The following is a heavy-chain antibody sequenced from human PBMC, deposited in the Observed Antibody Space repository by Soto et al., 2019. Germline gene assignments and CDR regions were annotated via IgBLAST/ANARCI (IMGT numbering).Heavy chain of an antibody. V-gene: IGHV1-2*02. Sequence: ASVKVSCKASGYTFTVYYMHWVRQTPGQGLEWMGWINPKSGGTMYPQKFQGRVTMTWDTSISTAYMALTRLRSDDTAVYYCARDLAKGGGSAGFDYWGQGTLVTVSS. D-gene: IGHD1-26*01. J-gene: IGHJ4*02. CDR3: ARDLAKGGGSAGFDY. CDR2: INPKSGGT. CDR1: GYTFTVYY.